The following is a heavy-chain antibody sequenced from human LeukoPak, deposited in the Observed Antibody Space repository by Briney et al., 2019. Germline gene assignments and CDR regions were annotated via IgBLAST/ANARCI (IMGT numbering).Heavy chain of an antibody. D-gene: IGHD3-10*01. CDR2: IKQDGSEK. V-gene: IGHV3-7*01. CDR3: ARDVMGRYYYYGMDV. CDR1: GFTFSSYW. J-gene: IGHJ6*02. Sequence: GGSLRLSCAVSGFTFSSYWMSWVRQAPGKGLEWVANIKQDGSEKYYVDSVKGRFTISRDNTKNSLYLQMNSLRAEDTAVYYCARDVMGRYYYYGMDVWGQGTTVTVSS.